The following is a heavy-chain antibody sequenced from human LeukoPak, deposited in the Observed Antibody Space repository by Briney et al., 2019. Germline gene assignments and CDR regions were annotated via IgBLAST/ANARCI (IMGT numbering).Heavy chain of an antibody. CDR2: ISPSGGST. CDR1: GYTFTSNY. Sequence: GASVKVSCKAFGYTFTSNYMHWVRQAPGQGPEWMGVISPSGGSTTYAQKFQGRVTLTRDMSTSTDYLELSSLTSDDTAVYYCARDNAVGRRKTVYAYWGQGTLVTVSS. D-gene: IGHD4-11*01. J-gene: IGHJ4*02. CDR3: ARDNAVGRRKTVYAY. V-gene: IGHV1-46*01.